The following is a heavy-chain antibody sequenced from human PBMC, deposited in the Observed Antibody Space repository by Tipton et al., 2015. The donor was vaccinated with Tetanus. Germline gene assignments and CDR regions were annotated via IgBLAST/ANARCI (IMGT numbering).Heavy chain of an antibody. CDR1: GFTFDDYA. D-gene: IGHD2-21*02. CDR3: VRKGTAIPLDY. CDR2: ITGSSNYI. Sequence: SLRLSCAASGFTFDDYAMHWVRQAPGKGLEWASSITGSSNYIYYADSVRGRFTISRDNANNSLYLQMNSLRADDTAMYYCVRKGTAIPLDYWGQGTLVTVSS. J-gene: IGHJ4*02. V-gene: IGHV3-21*01.